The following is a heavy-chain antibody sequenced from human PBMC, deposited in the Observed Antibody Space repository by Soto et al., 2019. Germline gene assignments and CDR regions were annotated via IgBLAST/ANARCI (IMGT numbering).Heavy chain of an antibody. V-gene: IGHV3-73*01. D-gene: IGHD3-3*01. CDR3: ARGVYDFWSGDPKGLDY. CDR2: IRSKANSYAT. J-gene: IGHJ4*02. Sequence: PGGSLRLSCAASGFTFSGSAMHWVRQASGKGLEWVGRIRSKANSYATAYAVSLEGRFTISRDDSRNTAYLQMNSLKTEDTAVYSCARGVYDFWSGDPKGLDYWGQGTVVTVSS. CDR1: GFTFSGSA.